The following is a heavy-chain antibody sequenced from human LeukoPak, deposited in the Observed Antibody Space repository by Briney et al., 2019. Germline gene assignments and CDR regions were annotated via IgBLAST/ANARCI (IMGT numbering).Heavy chain of an antibody. Sequence: GGSLRLSCTASGFTFGDYAMSWIRQAPGKGLEWVGFIRSKAYGETADYATSVKGRFTISRDDSKAIAYLQMNSLKTEDTAVYHCTRDRGAYNLYDYWGQGTLVTVSS. CDR3: TRDRGAYNLYDY. J-gene: IGHJ4*02. V-gene: IGHV3-49*03. D-gene: IGHD1-1*01. CDR1: GFTFGDYA. CDR2: IRSKAYGETA.